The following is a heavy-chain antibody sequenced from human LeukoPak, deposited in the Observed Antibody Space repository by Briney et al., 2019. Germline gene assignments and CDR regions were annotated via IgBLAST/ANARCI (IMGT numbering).Heavy chain of an antibody. V-gene: IGHV1-46*01. CDR3: ARVTRDILTGQTIDY. Sequence: GASVKVSCKASGYTFTSYYMHWVRQAPGQGLEWMGIINPSGGSTSYAQKFQGRVTMTRDTSTSTVYMELSSLRSEDTAVYYCARVTRDILTGQTIDYWGQGTLVTVSS. D-gene: IGHD3-9*01. CDR2: INPSGGST. J-gene: IGHJ4*02. CDR1: GYTFTSYY.